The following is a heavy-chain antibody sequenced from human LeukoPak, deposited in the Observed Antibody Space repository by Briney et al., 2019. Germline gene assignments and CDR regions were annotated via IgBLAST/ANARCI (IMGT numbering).Heavy chain of an antibody. V-gene: IGHV3-30*18. Sequence: PGGSLRLSCAASGFTFSSYGMHWVRQAPGKGLEWVAVISYDGSNKYYADSVKGRFTISRDNSKNTLYLQMNSLRAEDTAVYYCAKDQYEGATTGDYWGQGTLVTVSS. CDR3: AKDQYEGATTGDY. J-gene: IGHJ4*02. CDR1: GFTFSSYG. CDR2: ISYDGSNK. D-gene: IGHD1-26*01.